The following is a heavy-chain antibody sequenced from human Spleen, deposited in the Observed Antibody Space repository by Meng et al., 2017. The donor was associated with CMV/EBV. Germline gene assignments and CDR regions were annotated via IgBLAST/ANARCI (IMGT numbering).Heavy chain of an antibody. Sequence: FSSFSMTWVRQAPGKGLEWVANIKQDGSEKYYVDSVKGRFTISRDNAMTSLYLEMNSLRAEDTAVYYCARDSFPYCSSTSCPRPLDYWGQGTLVTVSS. J-gene: IGHJ4*02. D-gene: IGHD2-2*01. CDR1: FSSFS. V-gene: IGHV3-7*01. CDR3: ARDSFPYCSSTSCPRPLDY. CDR2: IKQDGSEK.